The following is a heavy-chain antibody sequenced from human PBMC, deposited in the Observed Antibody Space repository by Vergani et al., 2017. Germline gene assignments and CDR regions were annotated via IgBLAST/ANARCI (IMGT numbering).Heavy chain of an antibody. Sequence: QITLKESGPTLVKPTQTLTLTCAFSGFSLSSGGVGVGWIRQPPGKALEWLAIIYWDDDKRYSPSLKSRLTITKDTSKNQVVLTMTNMDPVDTATYYCAHRGAYSSDGGGTFDIWGQGTTVTVSS. D-gene: IGHD6-19*01. CDR2: IYWDDDK. CDR1: GFSLSSGGVG. V-gene: IGHV2-5*02. J-gene: IGHJ3*02. CDR3: AHRGAYSSDGGGTFDI.